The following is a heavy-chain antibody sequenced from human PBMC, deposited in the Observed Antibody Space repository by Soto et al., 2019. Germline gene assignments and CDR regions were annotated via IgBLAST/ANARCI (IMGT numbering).Heavy chain of an antibody. Sequence: PSQTLSLTCAISVDSVSSNSAAWNWIRQSPSRGLEWLGRTYYRSKWYNDYAVSVKSRITINPDTSKNQFSLQLNSVTPEDTAVYYCARGLTYYDILTGYYPPTYGMDVWGQGTTVTSP. CDR2: TYYRSKWYN. CDR3: ARGLTYYDILTGYYPPTYGMDV. CDR1: VDSVSSNSAA. V-gene: IGHV6-1*01. D-gene: IGHD3-9*01. J-gene: IGHJ6*02.